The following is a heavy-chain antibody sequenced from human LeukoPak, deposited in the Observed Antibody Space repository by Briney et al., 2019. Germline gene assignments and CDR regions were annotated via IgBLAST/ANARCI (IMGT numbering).Heavy chain of an antibody. J-gene: IGHJ6*02. D-gene: IGHD6-25*01. Sequence: GGSLRLSCAASGFIVSSSYMSWVRQAPGKGLEWVSVIYTGGSTYSADSVKGRFTISRHNSKNTLYLQMNSLRAEDTAVYYCATSGLNYYYYGMDVWSQGTTVTVAS. CDR2: IYTGGST. V-gene: IGHV3-53*04. CDR1: GFIVSSSY. CDR3: ATSGLNYYYYGMDV.